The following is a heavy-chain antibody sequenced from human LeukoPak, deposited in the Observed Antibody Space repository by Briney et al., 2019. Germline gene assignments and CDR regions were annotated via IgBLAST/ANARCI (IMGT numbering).Heavy chain of an antibody. V-gene: IGHV4-39*01. CDR3: ARGLDSYDSSGQFVY. D-gene: IGHD3-22*01. CDR2: IHYSGST. Sequence: SETLSLTCTVSGGSISSSSYYWGWIRQPPGKGLEWIVSIHYSGSTYFNPSRKSRVTICVYTSKNQFSLKLSSVTAADTAVYYCARGLDSYDSSGQFVYWGQGTLVTVSS. CDR1: GGSISSSSYY. J-gene: IGHJ4*02.